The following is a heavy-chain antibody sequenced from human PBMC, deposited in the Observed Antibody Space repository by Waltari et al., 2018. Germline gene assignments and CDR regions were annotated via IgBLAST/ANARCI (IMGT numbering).Heavy chain of an antibody. D-gene: IGHD2-15*01. CDR1: GCTFRDYY. CDR3: DSGVRGDRGNEPQSFDS. V-gene: IGHV3-11*01. CDR2: ISGSSSTS. J-gene: IGHJ5*01. Sequence: QVQLVESGGGLVKPGGCRRRSCAASGCTFRDYYMGWIRQAPGKGLGWFSYISGSSSTSDCADSVQARFTSARDNANNSLYLQLKRLRAEDAALSYGDSGVRGDRGNEPQSFDSWGQGTLVTVSS.